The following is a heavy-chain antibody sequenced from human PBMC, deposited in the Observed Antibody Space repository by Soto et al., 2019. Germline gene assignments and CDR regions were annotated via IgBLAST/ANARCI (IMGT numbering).Heavy chain of an antibody. V-gene: IGHV4-4*07. D-gene: IGHD2-8*02. CDR3: ARGMTPPGAPAWYYFDS. CDR2: FSLSGTT. Sequence: QVQLQESGPGLMKPSETLSLTCTVSGASITGSSYWRWIRQPAGKGLEWIGRFSLSGTTNYNPSLRSRVTMSADVSKNQFSLRLTSVTAAHTALYYCARGMTPPGAPAWYYFDSWGQGTLVTVSS. J-gene: IGHJ4*02. CDR1: GASITGSSY.